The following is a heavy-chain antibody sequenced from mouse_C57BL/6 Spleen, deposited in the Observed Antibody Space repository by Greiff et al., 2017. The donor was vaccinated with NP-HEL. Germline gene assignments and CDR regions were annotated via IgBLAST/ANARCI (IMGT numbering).Heavy chain of an antibody. CDR3: ARDDGYYVRFAD. J-gene: IGHJ3*01. CDR2: IDPADGET. D-gene: IGHD2-3*01. V-gene: IGHV14-2*01. Sequence: EVQLQQSGAELVKPGASVKLSCTASGFNINDYYMHWVKQRPEQGLEWIGRIDPADGETKYAPKFQGKATLTADKSSNTAYLQLSSLTSEDTAVYYCARDDGYYVRFADWGQGTLVTVSA. CDR1: GFNINDYY.